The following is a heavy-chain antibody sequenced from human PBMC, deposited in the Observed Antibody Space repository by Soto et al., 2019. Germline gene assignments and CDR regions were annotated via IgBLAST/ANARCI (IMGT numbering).Heavy chain of an antibody. J-gene: IGHJ4*02. Sequence: PSETLSLTFSVSGGCISGSYWSWIRQSPGKGLEWLGYFYYTGSTNYSPSLRSRVSISVDTSNNEFSLRLSSVTAPDTAVYFCARSAAVPGAHIDYSGQGTQVTVPS. D-gene: IGHD6-19*01. CDR2: FYYTGST. V-gene: IGHV4-59*01. CDR1: GGCISGSY. CDR3: ARSAAVPGAHIDY.